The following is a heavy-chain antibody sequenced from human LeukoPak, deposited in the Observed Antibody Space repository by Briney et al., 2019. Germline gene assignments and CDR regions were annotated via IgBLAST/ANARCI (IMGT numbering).Heavy chain of an antibody. J-gene: IGHJ4*02. D-gene: IGHD5-18*01. CDR3: AKWNLRGYSYGYGGGFFDY. CDR1: GFTFSSYA. V-gene: IGHV3-23*01. CDR2: TSGSGGTT. Sequence: HPGGSLRLSCAASGFTFSSYAMSWVRQAPGKGLEWVSATSGSGGTTYYADSVKGRFTISRDNSKNTLYLQMNSLRAEDTAVYYCAKWNLRGYSYGYGGGFFDYWGQGTLVTVSS.